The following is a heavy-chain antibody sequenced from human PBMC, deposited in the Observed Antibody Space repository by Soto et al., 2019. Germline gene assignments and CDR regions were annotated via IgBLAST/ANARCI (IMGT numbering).Heavy chain of an antibody. J-gene: IGHJ5*02. CDR3: AKDLRYDFWSGYSLALDP. V-gene: IGHV3-23*01. Sequence: GGSLRLSCAASGFTFSSYAMSWVRQAPGKGLEWVSAISGSGGSTYYADSVEGRFTISRDNSKNTLYLQMNSLRAEDTAVYYCAKDLRYDFWSGYSLALDPWGQGTLVTVSS. CDR2: ISGSGGST. D-gene: IGHD3-3*01. CDR1: GFTFSSYA.